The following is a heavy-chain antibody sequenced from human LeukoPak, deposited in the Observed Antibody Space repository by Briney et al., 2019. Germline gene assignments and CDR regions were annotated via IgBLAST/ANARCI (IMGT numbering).Heavy chain of an antibody. D-gene: IGHD6-13*01. CDR3: ARAPGHSSILFDY. CDR1: GDSISSSPYY. J-gene: IGHJ4*02. CDR2: VYYSGDT. V-gene: IGHV4-39*07. Sequence: SETLSLTCTVSGDSISSSPYYWGWIRQPPGKGLEWIGSVYYSGDTYYTPSLKSRVTVSVDTSKNHFSLNLNSVTAADTAVYYCARAPGHSSILFDYWGQGTLVTVSS.